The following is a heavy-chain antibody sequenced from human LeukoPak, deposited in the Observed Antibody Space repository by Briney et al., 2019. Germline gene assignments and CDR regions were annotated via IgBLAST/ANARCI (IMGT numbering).Heavy chain of an antibody. D-gene: IGHD3-3*01. Sequence: PSETLSLTCTVSGGSISSGSYYWSWIRQPAGKGLEWIGRIYTSGSTNYNPSLNSRITISVDTSKNQFSLKLSSVTAADTAVYYCARDSLYDFWSGYFPQGMDVWGQGTTVTVSS. CDR3: ARDSLYDFWSGYFPQGMDV. V-gene: IGHV4-61*02. CDR2: IYTSGST. CDR1: GGSISSGSYY. J-gene: IGHJ6*02.